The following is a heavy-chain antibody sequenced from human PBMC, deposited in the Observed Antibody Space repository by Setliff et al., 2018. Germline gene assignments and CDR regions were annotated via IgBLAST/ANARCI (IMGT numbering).Heavy chain of an antibody. CDR3: ARDGNYYYYYMDA. CDR1: GFTFSSYS. CDR2: ISSSSSYI. Sequence: GGSLRLSCAASGFTFSSYSMNWVRQAPGKGLEWVSSISSSSSYIYYADSVKGRFTISRDNAKNSLYLQMNSLRAEDTAVYYCARDGNYYYYYMDAWGKGTTVTVSS. V-gene: IGHV3-21*01. J-gene: IGHJ6*03.